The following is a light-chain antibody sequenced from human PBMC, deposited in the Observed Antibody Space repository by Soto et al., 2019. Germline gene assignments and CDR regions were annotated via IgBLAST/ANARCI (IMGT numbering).Light chain of an antibody. CDR3: GSWDSSLGAYV. Sequence: QSVMTQPPSVFAVPGHKITISFSGSSSNIGGNSVSWYQQRPGTAPKLLIYDDNKRPSGIPDRFSGSKSGTSASLGITGFQTGDEAEYYCGSWDSSLGAYVFGPGTKLPVL. CDR2: DDN. J-gene: IGLJ1*01. V-gene: IGLV1-51*01. CDR1: SSNIGGNS.